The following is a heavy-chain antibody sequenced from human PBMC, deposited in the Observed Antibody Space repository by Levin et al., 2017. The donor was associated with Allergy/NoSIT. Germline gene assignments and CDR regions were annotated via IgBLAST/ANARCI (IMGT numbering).Heavy chain of an antibody. CDR3: AKAFMITFGGVIVNRPDAFDI. CDR1: GFTFSSYA. D-gene: IGHD3-16*02. J-gene: IGHJ3*02. CDR2: ISGSGGST. V-gene: IGHV3-23*01. Sequence: PGGSLRLSCAASGFTFSSYAMSWVRQAPGKGLEWVSAISGSGGSTYYADSVKGRFTISRDNSKNTLYLQMNSLRAEDTAVYYCAKAFMITFGGVIVNRPDAFDIWGQGTMVTVSS.